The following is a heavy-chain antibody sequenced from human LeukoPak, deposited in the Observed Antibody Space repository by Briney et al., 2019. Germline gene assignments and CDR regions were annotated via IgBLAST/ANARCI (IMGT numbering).Heavy chain of an antibody. CDR1: GGPISSSNYY. Sequence: PSETLSLTCTVSGGPISSSNYYWGWIRQPPGKGLEWIGSIFHSGNTYYNPSLKSRVTISVDSSKRQFSLKMTSATAADTAVYFCARAFSTTYWFDPWGQGTLVTVSS. CDR2: IFHSGNT. J-gene: IGHJ5*02. CDR3: ARAFSTTYWFDP. D-gene: IGHD2/OR15-2a*01. V-gene: IGHV4-39*01.